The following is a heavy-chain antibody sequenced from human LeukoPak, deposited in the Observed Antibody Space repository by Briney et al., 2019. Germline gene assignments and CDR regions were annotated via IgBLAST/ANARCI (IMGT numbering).Heavy chain of an antibody. V-gene: IGHV4-31*03. J-gene: IGHJ4*02. CDR3: ASTYYYDSSGYSD. CDR1: GGSISSGGYY. CDR2: IYYSGST. Sequence: SQTLSLTCTVSGGSISSGGYYWSWIRQHPGKGLEWIGYIYYSGSTYYNPSLKSRVTISADTSKNQFSLKLSSVTAADTAVYYCASTYYYDSSGYSDWGQGTLVTVSS. D-gene: IGHD3-22*01.